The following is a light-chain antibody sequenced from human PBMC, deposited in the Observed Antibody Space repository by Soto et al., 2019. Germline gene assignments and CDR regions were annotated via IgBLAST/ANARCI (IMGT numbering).Light chain of an antibody. CDR1: SSDVGLYDY. V-gene: IGLV2-14*01. CDR3: SSYTSDSSYV. Sequence: QSVLTQPASVSGSPGQSITISCTGTSSDVGLYDYVSWYQQHPGKAPQLMIYAVSNRPSGVSNRFSASKSGNTASLFISGLQAEDEADYYCSSYTSDSSYVFG. CDR2: AVS. J-gene: IGLJ2*01.